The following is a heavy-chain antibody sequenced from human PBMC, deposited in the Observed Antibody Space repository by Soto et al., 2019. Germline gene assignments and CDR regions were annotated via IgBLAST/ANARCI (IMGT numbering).Heavy chain of an antibody. CDR2: IFSNDEK. V-gene: IGHV2-26*01. CDR1: GFSLSNARMG. J-gene: IGHJ6*02. Sequence: QVTMKESGPVLVKPTETLTLTCTVSGFSLSNARMGVSWIRQPPGKALEWLAHIFSNDEKSYSTSLKSRLTISKDTSKSQVVLTMTNVDPVDTATYYCARVSGYGNVYYYYGMDVWGQGTTVTVSS. D-gene: IGHD3-3*01. CDR3: ARVSGYGNVYYYYGMDV.